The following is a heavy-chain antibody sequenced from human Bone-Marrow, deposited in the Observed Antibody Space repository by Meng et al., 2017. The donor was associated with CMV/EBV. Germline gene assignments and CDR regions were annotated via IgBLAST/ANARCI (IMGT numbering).Heavy chain of an antibody. V-gene: IGHV4-30-4*08. D-gene: IGHD3-3*01. Sequence: VQLQGSGPGLVQPSQTLSLTCTVSGGSISSGDYYWSWIRQPPGKGLEWIGYIYYSGSTYYNPSLKSRVTISVDTSKNQFSLKLSSVTAADTAVYYCARGAYDFWSGYNWFDPWGQGTLVTVSS. J-gene: IGHJ5*02. CDR3: ARGAYDFWSGYNWFDP. CDR1: GGSISSGDYY. CDR2: IYYSGST.